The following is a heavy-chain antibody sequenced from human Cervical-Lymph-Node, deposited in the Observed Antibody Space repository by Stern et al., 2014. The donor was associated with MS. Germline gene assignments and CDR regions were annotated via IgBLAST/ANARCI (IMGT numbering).Heavy chain of an antibody. Sequence: VQLVDSGGGLVPPGESLRLSCAVSGFTFSNYWMTWVRQAPGKGLEWVASIKTDGGEKSYVASVKGRFTISRDNAKNALYLQMNSLRAEDTAVYYCARAVRELGTWGQGTLVTVSS. CDR1: GFTFSNYW. J-gene: IGHJ5*02. CDR3: ARAVRELGT. D-gene: IGHD1-7*01. CDR2: IKTDGGEK. V-gene: IGHV3-7*01.